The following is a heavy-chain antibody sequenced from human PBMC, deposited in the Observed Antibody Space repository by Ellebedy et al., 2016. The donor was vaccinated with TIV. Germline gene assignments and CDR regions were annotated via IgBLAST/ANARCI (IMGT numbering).Heavy chain of an antibody. CDR2: INWDGTYT. CDR3: VGGSVSPGDY. J-gene: IGHJ4*02. V-gene: IGHV3-43*01. CDR1: GYTFAEFT. Sequence: GESLKISCAASGYTFAEFTMHWVRQRRGKGLEWISSINWDGTYTIYADSVKARITISRDNRKTSLYMQMDHLRPEDTTLYYCVGGSVSPGDYWGQGTRVTVPS. D-gene: IGHD3-10*01.